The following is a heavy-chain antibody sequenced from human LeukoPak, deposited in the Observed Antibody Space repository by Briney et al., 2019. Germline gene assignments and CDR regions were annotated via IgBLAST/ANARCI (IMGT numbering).Heavy chain of an antibody. V-gene: IGHV4-59*08. D-gene: IGHD1-1*01. Sequence: SETLSLTCTVSGGSISSYYWSWIRQPPGKGLEWIGYIYYSGSTNYNPSLKSRVTISVDTSKNQLSLKLNSVTAADTAVYYCARHGRSTRWLEPFDYWGQGTLVTVSS. CDR3: ARHGRSTRWLEPFDY. J-gene: IGHJ4*02. CDR2: IYYSGST. CDR1: GGSISSYY.